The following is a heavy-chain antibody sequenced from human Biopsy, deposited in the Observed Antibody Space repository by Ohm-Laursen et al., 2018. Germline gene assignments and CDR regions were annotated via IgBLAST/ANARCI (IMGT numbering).Heavy chain of an antibody. Sequence: SVKVSCKAPGGTFSSYGVNWVRQAPGQGLEWLGGNIPILGTGNYAQKFQDRVTVAADTSTSTATMGLRSLRSDDTAVYYCATKLTGYFHHWGQGTLVIVSS. J-gene: IGHJ1*01. CDR2: NIPILGTG. V-gene: IGHV1-69*06. D-gene: IGHD3-9*01. CDR1: GGTFSSYG. CDR3: ATKLTGYFHH.